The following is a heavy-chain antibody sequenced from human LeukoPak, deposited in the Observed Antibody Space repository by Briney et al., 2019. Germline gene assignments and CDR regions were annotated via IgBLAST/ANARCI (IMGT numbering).Heavy chain of an antibody. D-gene: IGHD6-19*01. J-gene: IGHJ4*02. CDR2: INPNRGGT. V-gene: IGHV1-2*02. CDR3: ARDLDSGWYYFDY. Sequence: GASVKVTCKASGYTFTGYYMHWVRQAPGQGLEWMGWINPNRGGTNYAQKFQGRVTMTRDTSISTAYMELSRLRSDDTAVYYCARDLDSGWYYFDYWGQGTLVTVSS. CDR1: GYTFTGYY.